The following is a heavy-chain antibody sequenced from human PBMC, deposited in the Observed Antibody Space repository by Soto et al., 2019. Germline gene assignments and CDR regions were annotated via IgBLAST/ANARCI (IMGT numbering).Heavy chain of an antibody. CDR2: ISSSSSTI. D-gene: IGHD6-13*01. V-gene: IGHV3-48*02. Sequence: GGSLRLSCAASGFTFSSYSMNWVRQAPGKGLEWVSYISSSSSTIYYADSVKGRFTISRDNAKNSLYLKMNSLRDEDTAVYYCARGPYSSSWYVLCDYWGQGTLVTVSS. CDR3: ARGPYSSSWYVLCDY. J-gene: IGHJ4*02. CDR1: GFTFSSYS.